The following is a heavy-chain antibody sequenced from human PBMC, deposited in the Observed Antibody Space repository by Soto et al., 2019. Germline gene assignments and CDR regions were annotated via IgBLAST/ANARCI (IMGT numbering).Heavy chain of an antibody. CDR2: IDPSDSQT. CDR1: GYSFAGYW. CDR3: ARQIYDSEIGHNFQYYIHS. J-gene: IGHJ4*02. V-gene: IGHV5-10-1*01. D-gene: IGHD5-12*01. Sequence: GESLKISCKGSGYSFAGYWITWVRQKPGKGLEWMGRIDPSDSQTYYSPSFRGHVTISATKSITTVFLQWSSLRASDTAMYYCARQIYDSEIGHNFQYYIHSCGQRPPVTVSS.